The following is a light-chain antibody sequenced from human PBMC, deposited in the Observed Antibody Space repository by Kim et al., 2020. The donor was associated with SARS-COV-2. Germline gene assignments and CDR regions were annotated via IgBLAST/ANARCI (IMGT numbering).Light chain of an antibody. CDR3: QSYDSSLSGYV. J-gene: IGLJ1*01. CDR2: GNS. V-gene: IGLV1-40*01. CDR1: SSNIGAGYD. Sequence: QSVLTQPPSVSGAPGQRVTISCTGSSSNIGAGYDVHWYRQLPGTAPKLLNSGNSNRPSGVPDRFSGSTSGTSASLAITGLRAEDEADYYCQSYDSSLSGYVFGTGTKVTVL.